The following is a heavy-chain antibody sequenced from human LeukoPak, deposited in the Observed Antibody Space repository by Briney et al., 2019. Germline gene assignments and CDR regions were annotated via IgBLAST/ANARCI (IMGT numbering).Heavy chain of an antibody. D-gene: IGHD6-6*01. V-gene: IGHV4-4*07. CDR1: GGSISSYY. CDR2: IYTSGST. CDR3: ASSISIAAEYYFDY. J-gene: IGHJ4*02. Sequence: SETLSLTCTVSGGSISSYYWSWIRQPAGKGLEWIGRIYTSGSTNYHPSLKSRVTMSVDTSKNQFSLKLSSVTAADTAVYYCASSISIAAEYYFDYWGQGTLVTVSS.